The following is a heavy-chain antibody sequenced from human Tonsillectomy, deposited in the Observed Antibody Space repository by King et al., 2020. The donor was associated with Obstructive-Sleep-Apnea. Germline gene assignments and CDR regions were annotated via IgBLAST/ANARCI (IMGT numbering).Heavy chain of an antibody. Sequence: VQLVESGGGLVQPGGSLRLSCAASGFTFSSYAMSWVRQAPGKGLEWVSAISGCGGGTYYADSVKGRFTISRDNSKNTLYLQMNSLRAEDTAVYYCAKREGDSSAFDYWGQGTLVTVSS. D-gene: IGHD3-22*01. CDR3: AKREGDSSAFDY. J-gene: IGHJ4*02. V-gene: IGHV3-23*04. CDR1: GFTFSSYA. CDR2: ISGCGGGT.